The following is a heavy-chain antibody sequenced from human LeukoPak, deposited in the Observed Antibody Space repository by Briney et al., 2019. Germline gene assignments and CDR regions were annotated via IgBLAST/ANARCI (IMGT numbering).Heavy chain of an antibody. D-gene: IGHD3-3*01. J-gene: IGHJ4*02. Sequence: ASVKVSCKASGYTFTSYGIIWVRQAPGQGLEWMGWISAYNGNTNYAQKLQGRVTMTTDTSTSTAYMELRSLRSDDMAVYYCARARLTYYPTYYDFWSGYYGVFDYWGQGTLVTVSS. CDR2: ISAYNGNT. V-gene: IGHV1-18*03. CDR3: ARARLTYYPTYYDFWSGYYGVFDY. CDR1: GYTFTSYG.